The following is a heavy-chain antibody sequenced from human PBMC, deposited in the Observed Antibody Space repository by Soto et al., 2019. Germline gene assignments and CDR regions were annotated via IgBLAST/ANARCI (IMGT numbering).Heavy chain of an antibody. V-gene: IGHV4-39*01. CDR1: GASISSTSYY. CDR3: ARHRITTIMPTITRNWFDS. Sequence: SETLALTCTVSGASISSTSYYWAWIRQPPGKGPEWIGSIDYSGTTYYNPSLKSRVPISVDTSKNQFSLYLRSVTAADTAVYYCARHRITTIMPTITRNWFDSWGQGTLVTVSS. J-gene: IGHJ5*01. D-gene: IGHD5-12*01. CDR2: IDYSGTT.